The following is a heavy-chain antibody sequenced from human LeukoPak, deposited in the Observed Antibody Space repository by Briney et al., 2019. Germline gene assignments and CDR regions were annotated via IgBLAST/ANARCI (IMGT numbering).Heavy chain of an antibody. CDR2: ISTDGYTT. J-gene: IGHJ4*02. D-gene: IGHD2-15*01. CDR3: VVGGSPGY. CDR1: GLAFSAYK. V-gene: IGHV3-74*01. Sequence: GGSLRLSCAASGLAFSAYKMHWVRQAPRKGLVWVSRISTDGYTTDYADFVQGRFTASRDNTKNTWSLEINSLRAEDTAVYYCVVGGSPGYWGQGTLVTVSS.